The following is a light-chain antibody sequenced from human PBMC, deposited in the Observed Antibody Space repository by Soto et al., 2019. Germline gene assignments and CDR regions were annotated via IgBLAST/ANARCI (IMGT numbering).Light chain of an antibody. Sequence: EIVLTQSPATLSLSPGEGATLSCRASQTIENYLAWYQQRPGQAPRLLIYDASNRAPGIPARFSGSGSGTDFTLTISSLEPEDFAVYYCQQRRSWPLSFGGGTKVEI. CDR1: QTIENY. J-gene: IGKJ4*01. CDR2: DAS. CDR3: QQRRSWPLS. V-gene: IGKV3-11*01.